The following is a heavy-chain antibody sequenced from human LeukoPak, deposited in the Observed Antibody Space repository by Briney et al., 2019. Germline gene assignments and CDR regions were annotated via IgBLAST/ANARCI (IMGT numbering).Heavy chain of an antibody. CDR2: ISYDGSNK. CDR3: AKGEGETTGDY. D-gene: IGHD1-1*01. Sequence: PGGSLRLSCVASGFTFSYFGMHWVRHAPGKGLELVAVISYDGSNKYYADSVKGRFTISRDNSKNTLYLQMNSLRAEDTAVYYCAKGEGETTGDYWGQGTLVTVSS. V-gene: IGHV3-30*18. J-gene: IGHJ4*02. CDR1: GFTFSYFG.